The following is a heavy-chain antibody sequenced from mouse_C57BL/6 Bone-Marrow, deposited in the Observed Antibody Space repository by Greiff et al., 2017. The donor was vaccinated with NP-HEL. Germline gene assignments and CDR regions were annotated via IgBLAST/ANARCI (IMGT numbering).Heavy chain of an antibody. CDR2: IYPGSGNT. V-gene: IGHV1-76*01. Sequence: QVQLKESGAELVRPGASVKLSCKASGYTFTDYYINWVKQRPGQGLEWIARIYPGSGNTYYNEKFKGKATLTAEKSSSTAYMQLSSLTSEDSAVYFCARGDSNYEDYWGQGTTLTVSS. D-gene: IGHD2-5*01. J-gene: IGHJ2*01. CDR3: ARGDSNYEDY. CDR1: GYTFTDYY.